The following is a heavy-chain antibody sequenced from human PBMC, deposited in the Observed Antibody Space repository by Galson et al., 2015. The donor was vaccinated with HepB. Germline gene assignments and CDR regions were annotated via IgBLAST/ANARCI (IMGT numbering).Heavy chain of an antibody. CDR2: ISSSSSYI. Sequence: SLRLSCAASGFTFSSYSMNWVRQAPGKGLEWVSSISSSSSYIYYADSVKGRFTISRDNAKNSLYLQMNSLRAEDTAVYYCARDQIVVVPAANYYYYYMDVWGKGTTVTVSS. J-gene: IGHJ6*03. CDR1: GFTFSSYS. CDR3: ARDQIVVVPAANYYYYYMDV. V-gene: IGHV3-21*01. D-gene: IGHD2-2*01.